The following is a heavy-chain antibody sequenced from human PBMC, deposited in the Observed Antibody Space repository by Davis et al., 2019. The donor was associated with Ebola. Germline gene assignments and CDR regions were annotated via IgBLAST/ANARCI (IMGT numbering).Heavy chain of an antibody. CDR1: GYTFTSYA. Sequence: ASVKVSCKASGYTFTSYAMHWVRQAPGQRLEWMGWINAGNGNTKYSQKFQGRVTMTTDTSTSTAYMELRSLRSDDTAVYYCARPGTYDAFDIWGQGTMVTVSS. D-gene: IGHD1-7*01. CDR3: ARPGTYDAFDI. J-gene: IGHJ3*02. V-gene: IGHV1-3*01. CDR2: INAGNGNT.